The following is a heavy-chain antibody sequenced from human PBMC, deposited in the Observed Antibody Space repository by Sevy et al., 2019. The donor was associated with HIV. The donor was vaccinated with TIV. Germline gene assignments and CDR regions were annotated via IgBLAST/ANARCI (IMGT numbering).Heavy chain of an antibody. CDR2: ISYDGSNK. CDR3: AGDCGGDCYYYFDY. D-gene: IGHD2-21*02. Sequence: GGSLRLSCAASGFTFSSYAMHWVRQAPGKGLEWVAVISYDGSNKYYADSVKGRFTISRDNSKNTLYLQMNSLRAEDTALYYCAGDCGGDCYYYFDYWGQGTLVTVSS. V-gene: IGHV3-30*04. J-gene: IGHJ4*02. CDR1: GFTFSSYA.